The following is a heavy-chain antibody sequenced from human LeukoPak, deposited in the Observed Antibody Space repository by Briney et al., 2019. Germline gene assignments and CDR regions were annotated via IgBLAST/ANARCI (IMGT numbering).Heavy chain of an antibody. Sequence: GGSLRLSCAASGFTFSSYAMSWVRQAPGKGLEWVSAISGSGGSTYYADSVKGRFTISRDNSKNTLYLQMNSLRAEDTAVYYCARGHYVWGSYREYYFDYWGQGTLVTVSS. V-gene: IGHV3-23*01. J-gene: IGHJ4*02. CDR1: GFTFSSYA. CDR3: ARGHYVWGSYREYYFDY. D-gene: IGHD3-16*02. CDR2: ISGSGGST.